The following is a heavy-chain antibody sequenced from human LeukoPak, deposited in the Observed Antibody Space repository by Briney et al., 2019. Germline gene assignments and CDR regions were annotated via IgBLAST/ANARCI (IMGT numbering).Heavy chain of an antibody. CDR3: AKDRGGRGYWHSGSLGGFDY. V-gene: IGHV3-43D*03. CDR2: IGWDGGSA. Sequence: GGSLRLSCAASGFTFDDYAMHWVRQAPGKGLEWIALIGWDGGSASYADSVKGRFTISRDNSKNSLYLQMNSLRADDTALYYCAKDRGGRGYWHSGSLGGFDYWSLGTRVTVSS. D-gene: IGHD1-26*01. J-gene: IGHJ4*02. CDR1: GFTFDDYA.